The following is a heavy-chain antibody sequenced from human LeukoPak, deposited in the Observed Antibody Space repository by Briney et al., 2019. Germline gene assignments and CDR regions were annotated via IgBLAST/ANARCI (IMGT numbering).Heavy chain of an antibody. CDR2: ISPSGGST. V-gene: IGHV1-46*01. CDR1: GHPFPSYY. CDR3: ARGYGDYAY. D-gene: IGHD4-17*01. J-gene: IGHJ4*02. Sequence: ASVKVSCKASGHPFPSYYMHWVRQAPGQGLEWMGIISPSGGSTNYAQKFQGRVTMTRDTSTSTVYMELSSLRSEDTAVYYCARGYGDYAYWGQGTLVTVPS.